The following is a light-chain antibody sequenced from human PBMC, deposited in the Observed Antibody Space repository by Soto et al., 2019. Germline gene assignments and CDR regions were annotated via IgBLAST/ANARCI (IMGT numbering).Light chain of an antibody. Sequence: EIVLTQSPATLSLSPGESATLSCRASQSVSSYLVWYQQKPGQAPRLLIYDASNRATGIPARFSGSGSGTDFTLTIISVEHEDFAVYYCQQRRDWPLTFGGGTKVEIK. V-gene: IGKV3-11*01. CDR1: QSVSSY. J-gene: IGKJ4*01. CDR2: DAS. CDR3: QQRRDWPLT.